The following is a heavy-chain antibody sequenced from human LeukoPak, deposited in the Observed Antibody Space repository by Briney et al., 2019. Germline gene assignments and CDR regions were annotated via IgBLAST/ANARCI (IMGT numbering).Heavy chain of an antibody. V-gene: IGHV4-30-4*01. Sequence: PSETLSLTCSVSGGSISSGDYYWSWIRQPPGKGLEWIGHIYCSGTTDYNPTLRSRVSISLDTSKNQFSLKLRSVTAADTAVYYCARDRYFIGFDYWGQGTLVTVSS. D-gene: IGHD3-9*01. J-gene: IGHJ4*02. CDR2: IYCSGTT. CDR1: GGSISSGDYY. CDR3: ARDRYFIGFDY.